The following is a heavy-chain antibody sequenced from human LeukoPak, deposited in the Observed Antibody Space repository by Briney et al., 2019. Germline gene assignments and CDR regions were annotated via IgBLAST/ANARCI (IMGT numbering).Heavy chain of an antibody. V-gene: IGHV3-23*01. CDR2: ISGSGGNT. CDR1: GFTFSSYA. D-gene: IGHD3-3*01. CDR3: AKVRYDFWSGYYFPN. Sequence: GGSLRLSCAASGFTFSSYAMNWVRQAPGKGLEWVSLISGSGGNTSYTDSVKGRFTMSRDNSKNTLYLQMNSLRAEDTAVYYCAKVRYDFWSGYYFPNWGQGTLVTVSS. J-gene: IGHJ4*02.